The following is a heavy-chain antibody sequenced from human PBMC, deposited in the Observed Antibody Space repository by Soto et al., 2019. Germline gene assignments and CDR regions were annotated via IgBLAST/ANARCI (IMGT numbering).Heavy chain of an antibody. CDR1: GFTFSSYG. Sequence: QVQLVESGGGVVQPGRSLRLSCAASGFTFSSYGMHWVRQAPGKGLEWVAVIWYDGSNKYYADSVKGRFTISRDNSKNTLYLQMNSLRAEDTAVYYCARTDYGGTYFEYWGQGTLVTVSS. CDR2: IWYDGSNK. J-gene: IGHJ4*02. D-gene: IGHD4-17*01. CDR3: ARTDYGGTYFEY. V-gene: IGHV3-33*01.